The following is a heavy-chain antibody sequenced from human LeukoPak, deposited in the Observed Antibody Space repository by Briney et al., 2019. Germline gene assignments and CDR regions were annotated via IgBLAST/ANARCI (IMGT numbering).Heavy chain of an antibody. J-gene: IGHJ6*02. V-gene: IGHV3-48*02. CDR3: ARRIAWSTVPERYYGMDV. CDR2: IGSGGITI. D-gene: IGHD4-17*01. CDR1: GFTFSSYS. Sequence: HAGGSLRLSCAASGFTFSSYSMNWVRQAPGKGLEWVSYIGSGGITIYYADSVKGRFTISRDNAKNSLYLQMNSLRDEDTAVYYCARRIAWSTVPERYYGMDVWGQGTTVTVSS.